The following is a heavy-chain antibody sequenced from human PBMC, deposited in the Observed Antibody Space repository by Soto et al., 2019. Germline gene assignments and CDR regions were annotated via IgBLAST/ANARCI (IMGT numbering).Heavy chain of an antibody. J-gene: IGHJ5*02. CDR1: GYSFTSYW. V-gene: IGHV5-10-1*01. D-gene: IGHD5-12*01. CDR2: IDPSDSYT. CDR3: ARQLRVEMATIPIWFDP. Sequence: GESLKISCKGSGYSFTSYWISWVRQMPGKGLEWMGRIDPSDSYTNYSPSFQGHVTISADKSISTAYLQWSSLKASDTAMYYCARQLRVEMATIPIWFDPWRQGTLVTVSS.